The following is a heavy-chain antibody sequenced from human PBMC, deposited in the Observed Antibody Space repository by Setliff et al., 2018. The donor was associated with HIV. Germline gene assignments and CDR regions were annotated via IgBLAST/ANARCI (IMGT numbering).Heavy chain of an antibody. CDR2: INHSGST. Sequence: SETLSLTCAVSGGSFSAYYWGWIRQPPGKGLEWIGEINHSGSTNYNPSLKSRLTTSVDRSKNQFSLRLTSVTAADTAVYYCARGRMLSMVRGFKNFDYWGQGTLVTVSS. V-gene: IGHV4-34*01. CDR1: GGSFSAYY. CDR3: ARGRMLSMVRGFKNFDY. D-gene: IGHD3-10*01. J-gene: IGHJ4*02.